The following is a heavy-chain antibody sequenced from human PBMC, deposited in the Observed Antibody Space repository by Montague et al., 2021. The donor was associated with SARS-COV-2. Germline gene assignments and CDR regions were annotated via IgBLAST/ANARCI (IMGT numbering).Heavy chain of an antibody. J-gene: IGHJ6*02. CDR3: AKGIVGATVPLDYYYGMDV. CDR2: INWNGGST. Sequence: SLRLSCAASGFTFGDHGMSWVRQAPGKGLEWVSGINWNGGSTGYADSVKGRFTISRDNAKNSLYMQMNSLRAEDTALYYCAKGIVGATVPLDYYYGMDVWGQGTTVTVSS. V-gene: IGHV3-20*04. CDR1: GFTFGDHG. D-gene: IGHD1-26*01.